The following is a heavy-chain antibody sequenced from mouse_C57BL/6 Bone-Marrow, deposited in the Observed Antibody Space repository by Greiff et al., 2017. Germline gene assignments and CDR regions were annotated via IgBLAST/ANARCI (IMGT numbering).Heavy chain of an antibody. CDR2: IYPRSGNT. J-gene: IGHJ2*01. V-gene: IGHV1-81*01. Sequence: QVQLQQSGAELARPGASVKLSCKASGYTFTSYGISWVKQRTGQGLEWIGEIYPRSGNTYYNEKFQGKATLTADKSSSTAYMELRSLTSEDSAVYFCARSTNYFDYWGQGTTLTVSS. CDR3: ARSTNYFDY. CDR1: GYTFTSYG.